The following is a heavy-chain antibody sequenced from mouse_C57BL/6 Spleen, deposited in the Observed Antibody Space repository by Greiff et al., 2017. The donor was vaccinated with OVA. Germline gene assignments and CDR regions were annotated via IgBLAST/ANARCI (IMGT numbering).Heavy chain of an antibody. CDR1: GYTFTDYY. CDR2: INPNNGGT. D-gene: IGHD1-1*01. Sequence: EVQLQQSGPELVKPGASVKISCKASGYTFTDYYMNWVKQSHGKSLEWIGDINPNNGGTSYNQKFKGKATLTVDKSSSTAYMELRSLTSEDAAVYYCAMAVVAFDYWGQGTTLTVSS. V-gene: IGHV1-26*01. J-gene: IGHJ2*01. CDR3: AMAVVAFDY.